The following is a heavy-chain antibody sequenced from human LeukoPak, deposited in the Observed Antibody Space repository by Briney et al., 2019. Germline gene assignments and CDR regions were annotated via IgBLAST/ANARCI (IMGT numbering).Heavy chain of an antibody. CDR1: GYSISSGYY. V-gene: IGHV4-38-2*01. D-gene: IGHD1-26*01. Sequence: SETLSLTCAVSGYSISSGYYWGWIRQPPGKGLEWMGSIYHSGSTYYNPSLKSRVTISVDTSKNQFSLKLSSVTAADTAVYYCARHRLYCDSPFDYWGQGTLVTVSS. CDR2: IYHSGST. J-gene: IGHJ4*02. CDR3: ARHRLYCDSPFDY.